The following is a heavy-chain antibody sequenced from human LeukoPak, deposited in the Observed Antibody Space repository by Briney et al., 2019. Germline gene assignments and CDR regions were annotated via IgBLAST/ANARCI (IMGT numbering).Heavy chain of an antibody. CDR3: ARDVRFLEWLLVGYYYYGMDV. J-gene: IGHJ6*02. CDR2: ISAYNGNT. CDR1: GYTFTSYG. Sequence: EASVKVSCKASGYTFTSYGISWVRQAPGQGLEWMGWISAYNGNTKYAQKFQGRVTMTTDTSTSTAYMELRSLRSDDTAVYYRARDVRFLEWLLVGYYYYGMDVWGQGTTVTVSS. D-gene: IGHD3-3*01. V-gene: IGHV1-18*01.